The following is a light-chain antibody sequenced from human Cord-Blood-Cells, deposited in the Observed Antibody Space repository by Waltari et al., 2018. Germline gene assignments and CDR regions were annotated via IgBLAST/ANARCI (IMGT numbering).Light chain of an antibody. V-gene: IGLV1-40*01. CDR2: GNS. Sequence: SVLTQPPSVSGAPAPRVTISCTGSSPNIGAGYDVHWYQQLPGTAPKLLIHGNSNRPSGVPDRFSGSKSGTSASLAITGLQAEDEADYYCQSYDSSLSGVVFGGGTKLTVL. J-gene: IGLJ2*01. CDR1: SPNIGAGYD. CDR3: QSYDSSLSGVV.